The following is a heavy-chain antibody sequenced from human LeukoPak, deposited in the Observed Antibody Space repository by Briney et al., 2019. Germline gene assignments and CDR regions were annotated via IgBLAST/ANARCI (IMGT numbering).Heavy chain of an antibody. CDR2: ISGSGGST. Sequence: GGSLRLSCAASGFTFSSYAMSWVRQAPGKGLEWVSAISGSGGSTYYADSVKGRFTISRDNSKNTLYLQMNSLRAEDTAVYYSAKVSSSREWYYYYGMDVWGQGTTVTVSS. V-gene: IGHV3-23*01. CDR1: GFTFSSYA. D-gene: IGHD6-13*01. CDR3: AKVSSSREWYYYYGMDV. J-gene: IGHJ6*02.